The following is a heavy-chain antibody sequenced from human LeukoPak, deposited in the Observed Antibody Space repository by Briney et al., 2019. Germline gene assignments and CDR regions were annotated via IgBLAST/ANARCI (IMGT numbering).Heavy chain of an antibody. CDR1: GFTFDDYA. D-gene: IGHD3-3*01. CDR2: ISWNSGSI. V-gene: IGHV3-9*01. Sequence: PGRSLRLSRAASGFTFDDYAMHWVRQAPGKGLEWVSGISWNSGSIGYADSVKGRFTISRDNAKNSLYLQMNSLRAEDTALYYCAKALDFGASYAAFDYWGQGTLVTVSS. J-gene: IGHJ4*02. CDR3: AKALDFGASYAAFDY.